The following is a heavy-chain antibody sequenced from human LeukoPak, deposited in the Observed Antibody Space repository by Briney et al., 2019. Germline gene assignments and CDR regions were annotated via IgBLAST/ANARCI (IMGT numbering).Heavy chain of an antibody. CDR3: ARGGDIVVVPAARAFDI. CDR2: IYYSGST. CDR1: GGSITSYY. D-gene: IGHD2-2*01. V-gene: IGHV4-59*01. J-gene: IGHJ3*02. Sequence: SESLSLTCTVSGGSITSYYWSWIRQPPGKGLEWIGYIYYSGSTNYNPSLKSRVTISVDTSKNQFSLKLSSVTAADTAVYYCARGGDIVVVPAARAFDIWGQGTMVTVSS.